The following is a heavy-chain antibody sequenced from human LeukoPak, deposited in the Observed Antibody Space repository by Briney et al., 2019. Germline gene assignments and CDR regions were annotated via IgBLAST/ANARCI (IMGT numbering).Heavy chain of an antibody. CDR2: INSYSSDI. Sequence: GGSLRLSCATSGFTFSSYSMTWVRQAPGKGLDWVSSINSYSSDIYYADSVKGRSTISRDNAKNSLYLQMNSLRAEDTAVYYCAELGITMIGGVWGKGTTVTISS. J-gene: IGHJ6*04. V-gene: IGHV3-21*01. CDR3: AELGITMIGGV. CDR1: GFTFSSYS. D-gene: IGHD3-10*02.